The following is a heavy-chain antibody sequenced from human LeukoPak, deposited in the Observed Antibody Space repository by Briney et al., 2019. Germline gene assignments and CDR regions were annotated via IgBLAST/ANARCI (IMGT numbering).Heavy chain of an antibody. D-gene: IGHD1-26*01. Sequence: SEALSLSCTVSGVSISSYYWSWIRQPPGKGPEWIGYIYYRGIHYSNTSLRSRVTISLDTSKMQFSPNLPSVTAAATAVYYCAGIVIGDAGWFDPWGQGTLVTVSS. CDR3: AGIVIGDAGWFDP. CDR1: GVSISSYY. J-gene: IGHJ5*02. CDR2: IYYRGIH. V-gene: IGHV4-59*01.